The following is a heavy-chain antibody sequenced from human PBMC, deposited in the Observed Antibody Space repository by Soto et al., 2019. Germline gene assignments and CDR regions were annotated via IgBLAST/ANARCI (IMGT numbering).Heavy chain of an antibody. D-gene: IGHD2-15*01. CDR2: MNPNTGNT. V-gene: IGHV1-8*01. J-gene: IGHJ3*02. Sequence: SSAKVSYKASGYTFTSYDINLVRQATGQGLEWMGWMNPNTGNTRYEQKFQDRLTMTRNTSISTAYMELSSLRSEDTAVYYCARGRSDCSGGSCYLSFDAFDIWGQGTMVTVSS. CDR3: ARGRSDCSGGSCYLSFDAFDI. CDR1: GYTFTSYD.